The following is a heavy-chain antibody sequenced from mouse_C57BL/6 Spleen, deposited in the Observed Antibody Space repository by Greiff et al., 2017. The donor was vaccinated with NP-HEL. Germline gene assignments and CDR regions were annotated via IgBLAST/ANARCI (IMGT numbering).Heavy chain of an antibody. CDR3: ARAGTTVVLFDY. V-gene: IGHV1-76*01. D-gene: IGHD1-1*01. J-gene: IGHJ2*01. CDR2: IYPGSGNT. CDR1: GYTFTDYY. Sequence: QVQLQQSGAELVRPGASVKLSCKASGYTFTDYYINWVKQRPGQGLEWIARIYPGSGNTYYNEKFKGKATLTAEKSSSTSYMQLSSLTSEDSAVYFSARAGTTVVLFDYWGQGTTLTVSS.